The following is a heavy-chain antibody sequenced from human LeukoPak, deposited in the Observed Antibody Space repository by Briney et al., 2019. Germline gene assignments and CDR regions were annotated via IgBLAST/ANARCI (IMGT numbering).Heavy chain of an antibody. CDR1: GGTFSSYA. D-gene: IGHD3-16*01. J-gene: IGHJ5*02. V-gene: IGHV1-69*05. CDR3: ASAELMRNWFDP. CDR2: IIPIFGTA. Sequence: SVKVSCKASGGTFSSYAISWVRQAPGQGLEWMGRIIPIFGTANYAQKFQGRVTITTDESTSTAYMELSSLRSEGTAVYYCASAELMRNWFDPWGQGTLVTVSS.